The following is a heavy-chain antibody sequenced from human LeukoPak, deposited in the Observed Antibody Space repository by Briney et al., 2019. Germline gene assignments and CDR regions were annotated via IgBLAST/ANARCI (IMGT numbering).Heavy chain of an antibody. CDR1: GGTFSIYA. V-gene: IGHV1-69*13. D-gene: IGHD3-22*01. J-gene: IGHJ2*01. Sequence: GASVTVSCKASGGTFSIYAISWVRQAPGQGLEWMGGIIPIFGTANYAQKFQGRVTITADESTSTAYMELSSLRSEDTAVYYCARDVFPFSNYYDSSPGFDLWGRGTLVTVSS. CDR3: ARDVFPFSNYYDSSPGFDL. CDR2: IIPIFGTA.